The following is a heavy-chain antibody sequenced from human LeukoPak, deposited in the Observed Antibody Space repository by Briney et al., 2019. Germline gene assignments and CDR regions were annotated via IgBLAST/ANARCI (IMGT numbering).Heavy chain of an antibody. J-gene: IGHJ6*03. CDR3: ARGGDTAMVNFYYYYYYMDV. D-gene: IGHD5-18*01. CDR1: GFTFSSYA. CDR2: ISYDGSNK. Sequence: GGSLRLSCAASGFTFSSYAMHWVRQAPGKGLEWVAVISYDGSNKYYADSVKGRFTISRDNSKNTLYLQMNSLRAEDTAVYYCARGGDTAMVNFYYYYYYMDVWGKGTTVTVSS. V-gene: IGHV3-30*04.